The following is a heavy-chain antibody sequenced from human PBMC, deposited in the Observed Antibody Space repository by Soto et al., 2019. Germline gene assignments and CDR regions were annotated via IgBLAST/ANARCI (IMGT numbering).Heavy chain of an antibody. V-gene: IGHV3-23*01. CDR3: AKSRYSDSSGDFYDY. CDR2: IGGSGRTT. Sequence: PGGSLRPSCAASAFTFNNYAMSWVRQAPGKGLEWVSGIGGSGRTTYYADSVKGRFTISRDNSNNTLFLQMNSLRAEDTAVYYCAKSRYSDSSGDFYDYWGQGTLVTVSS. CDR1: AFTFNNYA. J-gene: IGHJ4*02. D-gene: IGHD3-22*01.